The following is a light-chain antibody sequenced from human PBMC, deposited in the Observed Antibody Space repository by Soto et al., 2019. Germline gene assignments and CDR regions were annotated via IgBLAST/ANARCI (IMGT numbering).Light chain of an antibody. CDR2: EDN. V-gene: IGLV6-57*01. J-gene: IGLJ2*01. CDR3: QSYDSSNQDVV. CDR1: SGSIASNY. Sequence: NFMLTQPHSVSESPGETVTISCTRSSGSIASNYVQWYQQRPGSSPTTVIYEDNQRPSGVPDRFSGSIDSSSNSASLTISGLKTEDEADYYCQSYDSSNQDVVFGGGTKLTVL.